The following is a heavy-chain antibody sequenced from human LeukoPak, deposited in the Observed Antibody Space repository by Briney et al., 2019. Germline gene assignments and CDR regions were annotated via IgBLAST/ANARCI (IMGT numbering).Heavy chain of an antibody. J-gene: IGHJ4*02. CDR2: IIPIFGTA. CDR1: GGTFSSYA. Sequence: GASVKVSCKASGGTFSSYAISWVRQAPGQGLEWMGGIIPIFGTANYAQKFQGRVTITTDESTSTAYMELSSLRSEDTAVYYCATTGRGGYSYGRLFDYWGQGTLVTVSS. CDR3: ATTGRGGYSYGRLFDY. D-gene: IGHD5-18*01. V-gene: IGHV1-69*05.